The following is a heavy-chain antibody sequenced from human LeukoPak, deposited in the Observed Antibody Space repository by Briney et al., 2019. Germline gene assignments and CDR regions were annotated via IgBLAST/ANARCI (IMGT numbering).Heavy chain of an antibody. D-gene: IGHD3/OR15-3a*01. CDR2: IRYDGSNK. J-gene: IGHJ5*02. Sequence: GGSLRLSCAASGFTFSSYGMHWVRQVPGKGLEWVAFIRYDGSNKYYADPVKGRFTISRDNSKNTLDLQMNSLRAEDTAVYYCAKDGLGGYNWFDPWGQGTLVTVSS. V-gene: IGHV3-30*02. CDR3: AKDGLGGYNWFDP. CDR1: GFTFSSYG.